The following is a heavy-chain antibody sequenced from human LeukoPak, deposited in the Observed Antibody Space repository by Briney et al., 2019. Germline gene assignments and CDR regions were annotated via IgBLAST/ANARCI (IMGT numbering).Heavy chain of an antibody. V-gene: IGHV3-30*04. D-gene: IGHD3-10*01. J-gene: IGHJ4*02. CDR3: ARCRDSGSYYKSIDY. CDR1: GFTFSSYA. Sequence: PGGSLRLSCEASGFTFSSYAIHWVRQVPGKGLEWVAVISNDGSNEHYADSVKGRFTVSRDNSKNTLYLQMNSLRPEDTAVYYCARCRDSGSYYKSIDYWGQGTLVTVSS. CDR2: ISNDGSNE.